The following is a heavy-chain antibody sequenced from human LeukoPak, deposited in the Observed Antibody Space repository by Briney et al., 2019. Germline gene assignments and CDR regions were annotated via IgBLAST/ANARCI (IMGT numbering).Heavy chain of an antibody. D-gene: IGHD1-26*01. V-gene: IGHV3-30*03. CDR1: GFTFSSYG. CDR3: SRSLLGNSDDY. J-gene: IGHJ4*02. CDR2: ISYDGSNK. Sequence: PGGSLRLSCAASGFTFSSYGMHWVRQAPGKGLEWVAVISYDGSNKYYADPVKGRFTISRDNARNTLYLQMNSLRAEDSAVYYCSRSLLGNSDDYWGQGTLVTVSS.